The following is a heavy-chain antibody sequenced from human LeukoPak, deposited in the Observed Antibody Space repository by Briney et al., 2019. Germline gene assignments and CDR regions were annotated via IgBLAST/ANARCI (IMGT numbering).Heavy chain of an antibody. Sequence: ASVKVSCKASGYTFTGYYMHWVRQAPGQGLEWMGWINPNSGGTNYAQKFQGRVTMTRDTSISTAYMELRSLRSDDTAVYFCARDKGGMVPFDHWGQGTLVTVSS. CDR3: ARDKGGMVPFDH. CDR1: GYTFTGYY. CDR2: INPNSGGT. J-gene: IGHJ4*02. V-gene: IGHV1-2*02. D-gene: IGHD3-10*01.